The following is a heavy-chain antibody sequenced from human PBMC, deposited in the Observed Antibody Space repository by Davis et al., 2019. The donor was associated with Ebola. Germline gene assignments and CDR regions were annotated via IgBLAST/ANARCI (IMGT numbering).Heavy chain of an antibody. Sequence: GESLKISCAASGFTSSSYEMNWVRQAPGKGLEWVSYISSSGSTIYYADSVKGRFTISRDNAKNSLYLQMNSLRAEDTAVYYCARDSSGYDFVGYYYYGMDVWGQGTTVTVSS. CDR3: ARDSSGYDFVGYYYYGMDV. J-gene: IGHJ6*02. V-gene: IGHV3-48*03. CDR2: ISSSGSTI. D-gene: IGHD5-12*01. CDR1: GFTSSSYE.